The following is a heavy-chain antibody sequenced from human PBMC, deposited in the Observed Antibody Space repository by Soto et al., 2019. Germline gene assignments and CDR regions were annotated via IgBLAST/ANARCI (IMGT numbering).Heavy chain of an antibody. D-gene: IGHD5-18*01. CDR2: ISYDESNK. V-gene: IGHV3-30*03. CDR1: GFIFSSYG. J-gene: IGHJ4*02. CDR3: ATDIYPGYSYGFGDY. Sequence: QVQLVESGGGVVQPGGSLRLSCAASGFIFSSYGIHWVRQAPGKGLEWVAVISYDESNKYYADSVKDRFTISRDNSKNTLYLQMNSLRPEDTAVYYCATDIYPGYSYGFGDYWGQGTLLTVSS.